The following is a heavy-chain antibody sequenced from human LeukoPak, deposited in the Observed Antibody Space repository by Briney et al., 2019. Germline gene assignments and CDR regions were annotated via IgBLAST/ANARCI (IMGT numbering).Heavy chain of an antibody. D-gene: IGHD3-22*01. CDR2: TNPSGGST. V-gene: IGHV1-46*01. Sequence: ASVKVSCKASGYTFTSYYMHWVRQAPGQGLEWMGITNPSGGSTSYAQKFQGRVTMTRDTSTSTVYMELSSLRSEDTAVYYCARVLYYYDSSGYSNDAFDIWGQGTMVTVSS. J-gene: IGHJ3*02. CDR3: ARVLYYYDSSGYSNDAFDI. CDR1: GYTFTSYY.